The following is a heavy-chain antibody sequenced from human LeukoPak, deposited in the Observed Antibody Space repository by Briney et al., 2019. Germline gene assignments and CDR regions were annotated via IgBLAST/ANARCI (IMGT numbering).Heavy chain of an antibody. V-gene: IGHV4-4*07. Sequence: SETLSLTCTVSGGSISSYYWSWIRQPAGKGLEWIGHIYTSGSTNYNPSLKSRVTISVDTSKNQFSLKPSSVSAADTAVYYCARRGLRDAFDIWGQGTMVTVSS. J-gene: IGHJ3*02. D-gene: IGHD2-15*01. CDR2: IYTSGST. CDR1: GGSISSYY. CDR3: ARRGLRDAFDI.